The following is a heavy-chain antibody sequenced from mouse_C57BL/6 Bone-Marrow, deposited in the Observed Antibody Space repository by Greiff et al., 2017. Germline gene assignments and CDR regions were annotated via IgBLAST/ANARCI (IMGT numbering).Heavy chain of an antibody. Sequence: VQLQQSGAELVKPGASVKLSCKASGYTFTSYWMHWVKQRPGQGLEWIGMIHPNSGSTNYNEKFKSKATLTVDKSSSTAYMQLSSLTSEDSAVYYCAREWLDYFDYWGQGTTLTVSS. V-gene: IGHV1-64*01. CDR2: IHPNSGST. J-gene: IGHJ2*01. D-gene: IGHD2-2*01. CDR3: AREWLDYFDY. CDR1: GYTFTSYW.